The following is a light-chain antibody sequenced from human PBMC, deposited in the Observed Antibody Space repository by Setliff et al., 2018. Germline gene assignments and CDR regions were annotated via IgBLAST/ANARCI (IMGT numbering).Light chain of an antibody. CDR3: CSYAGSRTYVI. V-gene: IGLV2-23*02. Sequence: QSALAQPASVSGSPGQSITISCTGTSSDVGSYNLVSWYQQFPGKAPKLMIYEVSKRPSGVSNRFSGSKSGNTASLTISGLRAEDEADYYCCSYAGSRTYVIFGGGTKVTVL. J-gene: IGLJ2*01. CDR1: SSDVGSYNL. CDR2: EVS.